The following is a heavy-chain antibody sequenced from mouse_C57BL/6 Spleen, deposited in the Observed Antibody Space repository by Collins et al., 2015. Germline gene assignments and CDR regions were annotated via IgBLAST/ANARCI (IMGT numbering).Heavy chain of an antibody. CDR3: ARDTLLRYFDV. CDR1: GYSITSGYY. CDR2: ISYDGSN. J-gene: IGHJ1*03. D-gene: IGHD1-2*01. V-gene: IGHV3-6*01. Sequence: DVQLQESGPGLVKPSQSLSLTCSVTGYSITSGYYWNWIRQFPGNKLEWMGYISYDGSNNYNPSLKNRISITRDTSKNQFFLKLNSVTTEDTATYYCARDTLLRYFDVWGTGTTVTVSS.